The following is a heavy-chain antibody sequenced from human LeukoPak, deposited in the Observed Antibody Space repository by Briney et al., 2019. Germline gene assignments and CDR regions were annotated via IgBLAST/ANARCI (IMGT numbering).Heavy chain of an antibody. V-gene: IGHV4-4*02. CDR3: ARGYSYGSTHYYYHMDV. CDR1: GASIGSNDW. J-gene: IGHJ6*02. D-gene: IGHD5-18*01. CDR2: IYHSGIT. Sequence: SETLSLTCAVSGASIGSNDWWSWVRQPPGKGLEWIGEIYHSGITNYNPSLKSRVTISVDTSKNQFSLKLSSVTAADTAVYYCARGYSYGSTHYYYHMDVWGQGTTVTVSS.